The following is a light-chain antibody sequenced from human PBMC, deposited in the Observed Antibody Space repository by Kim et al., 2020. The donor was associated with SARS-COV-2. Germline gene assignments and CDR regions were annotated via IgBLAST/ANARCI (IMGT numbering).Light chain of an antibody. J-gene: IGKJ5*01. V-gene: IGKV3-15*01. CDR1: QSVSSN. Sequence: VCPGEKATRSCRARQSVSSNVAWYQQKPGQAPRLLSYGASTRATGIPARFSGSGSGTEFTLTISSLQSEDFAVYYCQQYNIWPITFGQGTRLEIK. CDR3: QQYNIWPIT. CDR2: GAS.